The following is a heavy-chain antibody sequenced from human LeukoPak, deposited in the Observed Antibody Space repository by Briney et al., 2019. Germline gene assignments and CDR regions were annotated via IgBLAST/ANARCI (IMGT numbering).Heavy chain of an antibody. CDR3: ARVITPYYYYGMDV. J-gene: IGHJ6*02. D-gene: IGHD3-16*01. Sequence: PGGSLRLSCAASGFTFSSYSMNWVRQAPGKGLEWVSSISSSTNYVYYADSVKGRFTISRDNAKNSLFLQMNTLRPEDTAVYYCARVITPYYYYGMDVWGQGTTVTVSS. CDR1: GFTFSSYS. V-gene: IGHV3-21*01. CDR2: ISSSTNYV.